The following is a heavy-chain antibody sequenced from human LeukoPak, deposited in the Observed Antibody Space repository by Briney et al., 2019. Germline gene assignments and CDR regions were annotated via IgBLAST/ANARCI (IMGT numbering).Heavy chain of an antibody. J-gene: IGHJ1*01. CDR2: IYYRGST. CDR1: GDSISSSSYY. V-gene: IGHV4-39*01. Sequence: SETLSLTCTISGDSISSSSYYWVWIRQPPGKGLEWIGDIYYRGSTYYNPSLKSRVSISIDTSNPQFSLTLNSVPPAHTALYFCATPRYYDSTGYLDWGQGTLVTVSS. CDR3: ATPRYYDSTGYLD. D-gene: IGHD3-22*01.